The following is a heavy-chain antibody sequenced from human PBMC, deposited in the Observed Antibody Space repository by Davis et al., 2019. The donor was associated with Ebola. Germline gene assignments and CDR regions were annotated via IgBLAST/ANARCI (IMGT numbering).Heavy chain of an antibody. CDR1: GGSISSYY. Sequence: MPSETLSLTCTVSGGSISSYYWSWIRQPPGKGLEWIGEINHSGSTNYNPSLKSRVTISVDTSKNQFSLKLSSVTAADTAVYYCASGSNYQYYYYGMDVWGQGTTVTVSS. V-gene: IGHV4-34*01. CDR3: ASGSNYQYYYYGMDV. J-gene: IGHJ6*02. D-gene: IGHD4-11*01. CDR2: INHSGST.